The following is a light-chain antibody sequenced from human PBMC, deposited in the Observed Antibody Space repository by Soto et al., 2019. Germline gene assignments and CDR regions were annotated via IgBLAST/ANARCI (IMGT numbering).Light chain of an antibody. J-gene: IGKJ4*01. CDR2: DAS. Sequence: EIVLTQSPATLSLSPGERATLSCRDSQSVSSYLAWYQQKPGQAPRLLIYDASNRATGIPARFSGSGSGTDFTLTISSLEPEDFAVYYCQQRSNWPRVTFGGGTKVEIK. CDR1: QSVSSY. V-gene: IGKV3-11*01. CDR3: QQRSNWPRVT.